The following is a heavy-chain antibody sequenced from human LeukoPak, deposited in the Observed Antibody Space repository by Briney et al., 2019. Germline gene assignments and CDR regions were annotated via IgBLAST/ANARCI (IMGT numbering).Heavy chain of an antibody. V-gene: IGHV4-34*01. J-gene: IGHJ4*02. CDR3: ATTVTTGVDY. CDR1: GGSFSGYY. D-gene: IGHD4-17*01. CDR2: INHSGST. Sequence: SETLSLTCAVYGGSFSGYYWSRIRQPPGKGLEWIGEINHSGSTNYNPSLKSRVNISVDTSKNQFSLKLSSVTAADTAVYYCATTVTTGVDYWGQGTLVTVSS.